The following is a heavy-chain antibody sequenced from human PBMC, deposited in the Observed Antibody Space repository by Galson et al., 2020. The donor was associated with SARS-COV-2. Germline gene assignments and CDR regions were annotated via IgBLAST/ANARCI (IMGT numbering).Heavy chain of an antibody. D-gene: IGHD3-9*01. J-gene: IGHJ4*02. V-gene: IGHV4-39*01. CDR2: TYYSGSG. Sequence: SATMSLTCSVSGGSISSSNYYWGWVRQPPGTGLEWFSSTYYSGSGYYNPSLTSRLTISVDTSKNQFFMKLTSVTAADTAVYYCARQILTGYYSFYYFDYWGQGALITVSS. CDR1: GGSISSSNYY. CDR3: ARQILTGYYSFYYFDY.